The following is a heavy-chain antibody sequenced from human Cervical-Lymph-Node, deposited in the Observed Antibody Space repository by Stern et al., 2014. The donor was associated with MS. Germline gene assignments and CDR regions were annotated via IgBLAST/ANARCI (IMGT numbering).Heavy chain of an antibody. D-gene: IGHD3-10*01. Sequence: VQLVQSGGGLVQPGGSLKLSCAASGILFSGASMHWVRQPSGKGLEWIGRIRSKSNGYTTTYTASVKGRFTISRDDSEKMTFLQMNGLKIEDTAVYYCVSDGSGWRNWGQGTLVTVSS. CDR1: GILFSGAS. V-gene: IGHV3-73*01. CDR3: VSDGSGWRN. CDR2: IRSKSNGYTT. J-gene: IGHJ4*02.